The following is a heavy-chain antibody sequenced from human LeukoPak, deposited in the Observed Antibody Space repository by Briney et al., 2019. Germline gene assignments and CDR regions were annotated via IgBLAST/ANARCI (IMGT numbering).Heavy chain of an antibody. J-gene: IGHJ4*02. CDR2: VKSNGAST. CDR1: GFTFSIYA. D-gene: IGHD5-12*01. CDR3: AKLGFSDYDPKDY. V-gene: IGHV3-23*01. Sequence: GGSLTLSCAASGFTFSIYAMSWVRQAPGKGPEWVSGVKSNGASTYYADSVKGRFTISRDNSKNTLYLQMNSLRADDTAVYYCAKLGFSDYDPKDYWGQGTLVTVSS.